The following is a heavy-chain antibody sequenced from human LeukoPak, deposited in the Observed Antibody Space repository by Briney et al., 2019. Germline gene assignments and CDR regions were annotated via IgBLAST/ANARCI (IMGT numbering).Heavy chain of an antibody. Sequence: SETLSLTCTVSGGSISTYYWSWIRQPPGKGLEWIGYIYYSGNTNYNPSLKSRVTISVDTSKNQFSLKLSSVTAADTALYYCARHSSSTWANFFGPWGQGTLVTLSS. CDR3: ARHSSSTWANFFGP. CDR1: GGSISTYY. J-gene: IGHJ5*02. D-gene: IGHD6-6*01. CDR2: IYYSGNT. V-gene: IGHV4-59*08.